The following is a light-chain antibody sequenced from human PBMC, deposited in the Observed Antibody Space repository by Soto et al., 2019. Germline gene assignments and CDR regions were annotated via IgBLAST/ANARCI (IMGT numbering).Light chain of an antibody. CDR1: QSISSY. V-gene: IGKV1-39*01. J-gene: IGKJ4*01. CDR2: AAS. CDR3: HQSYSTPRT. Sequence: DDQMSQSPCTRAALGGGRITITNRASQSISSYLNWYQQKPGKAPKLLIYAASSLQSGVPSRFSGSGSAADVTLLTSRLQPEDFVPFYYHQSYSTPRTFGGGTKVDIK.